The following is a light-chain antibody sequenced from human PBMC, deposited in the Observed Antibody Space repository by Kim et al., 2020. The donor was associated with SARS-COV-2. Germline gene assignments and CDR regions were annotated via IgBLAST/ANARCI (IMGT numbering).Light chain of an antibody. CDR3: QQYGSSMYT. CDR2: GAS. Sequence: EIVLTQSPGTLSLSPGERATLSCRASQSVTNTYLAWYQQKPGQAPRLLIYGASSRATGIPDRFSGSGSGTDFTLTTSRLEPEDFAVYYCQQYGSSMYTFGQGTKLEI. J-gene: IGKJ2*01. V-gene: IGKV3-20*01. CDR1: QSVTNTY.